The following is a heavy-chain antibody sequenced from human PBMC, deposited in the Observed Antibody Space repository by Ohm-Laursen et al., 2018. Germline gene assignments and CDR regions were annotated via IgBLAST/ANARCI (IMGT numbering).Heavy chain of an antibody. J-gene: IGHJ4*02. Sequence: SETLSLTCIVSDAAFRRDYWTWIRQFPGREMEWIGYIHYDGRTVYNPSLRSRLTMSIDTSKKQFPLILTSATAADTAIYYCARLPDHSGWPFDYWGQGTLVTVSS. CDR1: DAAFRRDY. D-gene: IGHD6-19*01. CDR3: ARLPDHSGWPFDY. CDR2: IHYDGRT. V-gene: IGHV4-59*12.